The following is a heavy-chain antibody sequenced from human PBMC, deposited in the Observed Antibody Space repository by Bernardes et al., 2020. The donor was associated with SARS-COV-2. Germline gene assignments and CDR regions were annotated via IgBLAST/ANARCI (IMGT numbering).Heavy chain of an antibody. D-gene: IGHD3-10*01. V-gene: IGHV3-21*01. J-gene: IGHJ6*02. CDR3: AREGSRSGKYYYGMDV. Sequence: GGSLRLSCAASGFTFSSYSMNWVRQAPGKGLEWVSSISSSSYIYYADSVKGRFTISRDNAKNSLYLQMNSLRAEDTAVYYCAREGSRSGKYYYGMDVWGQGTTVTVSS. CDR1: GFTFSSYS. CDR2: ISSSSYI.